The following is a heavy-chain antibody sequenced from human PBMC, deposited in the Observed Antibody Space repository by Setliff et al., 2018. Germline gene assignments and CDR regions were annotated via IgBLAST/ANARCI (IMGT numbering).Heavy chain of an antibody. V-gene: IGHV4-61*09. CDR2: IDPSGNT. D-gene: IGHD3-22*01. J-gene: IGHJ4*02. CDR3: ARGSYYDSSGYSPDFFDY. Sequence: SETLSLTCTVSGGSISSGSNYWSWTRQPAGRGLEWIGHIDPSGNTNYHPSLKSRVTISVDTSKNQFSLKLSSVTAADTAVYYCARGSYYDSSGYSPDFFDYWGQGTLVTVS. CDR1: GGSISSGSNY.